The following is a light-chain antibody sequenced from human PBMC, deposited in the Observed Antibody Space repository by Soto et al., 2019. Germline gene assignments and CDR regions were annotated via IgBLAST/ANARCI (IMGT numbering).Light chain of an antibody. Sequence: EIVLTQSPGTLSSSPGERATLSCRASQSVSSSSYLAWYQQQPGQAPRLLIYGASSRATGIPDRFSGSGSATDFTLTISRLEPEDFAVYYCRQYGSSPSYTFGQGTKLEIK. V-gene: IGKV3-20*01. CDR3: RQYGSSPSYT. J-gene: IGKJ2*01. CDR1: QSVSSSSY. CDR2: GAS.